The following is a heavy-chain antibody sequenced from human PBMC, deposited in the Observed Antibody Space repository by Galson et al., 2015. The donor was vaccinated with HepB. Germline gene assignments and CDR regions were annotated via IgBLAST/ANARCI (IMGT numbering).Heavy chain of an antibody. Sequence: SLRLSCAASGFTFGFTFDDYAMHWVRQAPGKGLEWVAFISHDGRKDDFADSVKGRFTISRDNSKNTVYLQMNSLRAEDTAVYFCARVGGHYYDSSVWGFPLDYWGQGTLVTVSS. V-gene: IGHV3-30*04. J-gene: IGHJ4*02. CDR3: ARVGGHYYDSSVWGFPLDY. CDR2: ISHDGRKD. D-gene: IGHD3-22*01. CDR1: GFTFGFTFDDYA.